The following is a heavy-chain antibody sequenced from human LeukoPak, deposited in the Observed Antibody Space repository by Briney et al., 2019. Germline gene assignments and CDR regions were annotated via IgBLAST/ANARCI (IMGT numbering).Heavy chain of an antibody. D-gene: IGHD3-10*01. Sequence: SETLSLTCTVSGDSIRSSSYYWSWIRQPAGKGLEWIGRIYTSGSTNYNPSLKSRVTISVDTSKKQFSLKLSSVTAADTAVYYCAGNYYGSGSYYSEDRYWGQGTLVTVSS. V-gene: IGHV4-61*02. CDR3: AGNYYGSGSYYSEDRY. J-gene: IGHJ4*02. CDR2: IYTSGST. CDR1: GDSIRSSSYY.